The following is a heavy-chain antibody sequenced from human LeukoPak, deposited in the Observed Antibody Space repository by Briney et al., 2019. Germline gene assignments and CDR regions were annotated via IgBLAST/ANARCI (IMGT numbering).Heavy chain of an antibody. J-gene: IGHJ4*02. CDR3: AKDTIDYYDNSGYYRG. V-gene: IGHV3-23*01. CDR1: GFTFSSYA. Sequence: GSLRLSCAASGFTFSSYAMSWVRQAPGKGLEWVSGIGGSGSSTYYADSVKGRFTVSRDNSKDTLYLQMNSLRAEDTAVYYCAKDTIDYYDNSGYYRGWGQGTLVTVSS. D-gene: IGHD3-22*01. CDR2: IGGSGSST.